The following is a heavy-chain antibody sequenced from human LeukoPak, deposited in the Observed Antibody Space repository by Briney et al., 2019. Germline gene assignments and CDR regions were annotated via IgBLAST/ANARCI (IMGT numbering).Heavy chain of an antibody. Sequence: GSLRLSCAASGFTFSSYEMNWVRQAPKKGLEWGSYISNSGSTIYYADSVKGRFTISRDNAKNSLYLQMNSLRADDTAVYYCARDPRGYSSGSDDFWGQGTLVTVSS. CDR3: ARDPRGYSSGSDDF. V-gene: IGHV3-48*03. CDR1: GFTFSSYE. D-gene: IGHD5-18*01. J-gene: IGHJ4*02. CDR2: ISNSGSTI.